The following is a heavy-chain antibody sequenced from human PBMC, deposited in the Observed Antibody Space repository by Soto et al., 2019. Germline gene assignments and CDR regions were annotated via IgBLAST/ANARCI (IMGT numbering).Heavy chain of an antibody. V-gene: IGHV4-34*01. J-gene: IGHJ4*02. CDR2: INHSGST. Sequence: NPSETLSLTCAVYGGSFSGYYWSWIRQPPGKGLEWIGEINHSGSTNYNPSLKSQVTISVDTSKNQFSLKLSSVTAADTAVYYCARVRSYGGGLDYWGQGTLVTVSS. D-gene: IGHD5-18*01. CDR1: GGSFSGYY. CDR3: ARVRSYGGGLDY.